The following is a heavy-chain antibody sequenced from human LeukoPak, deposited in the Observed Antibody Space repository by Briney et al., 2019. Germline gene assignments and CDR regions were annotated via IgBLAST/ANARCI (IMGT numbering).Heavy chain of an antibody. Sequence: SETPSLTCAVYGGSFSGYYWSWIRQPPGKGLEWIGEINHSGSTNYNPSLKSRVTISVDTSKNQFSLKLSSVTAADTAVYYCARGIAVSAFGIWGQGTMVTVSS. V-gene: IGHV4-34*01. CDR3: ARGIAVSAFGI. CDR2: INHSGST. J-gene: IGHJ3*02. CDR1: GGSFSGYY. D-gene: IGHD6-19*01.